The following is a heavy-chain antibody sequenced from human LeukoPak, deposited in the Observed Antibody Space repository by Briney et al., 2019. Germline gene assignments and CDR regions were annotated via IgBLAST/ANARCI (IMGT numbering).Heavy chain of an antibody. CDR1: GFTFSSYW. D-gene: IGHD3-22*01. CDR2: IKQDGSEK. V-gene: IGHV3-7*01. Sequence: PGGSLRLSCAASGFTFSSYWMSWVRQAPGKGLEWVANIKQDGSEKYYVESVKGRFTISRDNAKNSLYLQMNSLRAEDTAVYYCARDDAYYDSSGFDYWGQGTLVTVSS. CDR3: ARDDAYYDSSGFDY. J-gene: IGHJ4*02.